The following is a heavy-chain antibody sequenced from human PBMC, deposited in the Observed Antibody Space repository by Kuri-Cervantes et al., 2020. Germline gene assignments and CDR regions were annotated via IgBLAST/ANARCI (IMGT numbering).Heavy chain of an antibody. CDR1: GGSISSYY. V-gene: IGHV4-59*12. Sequence: SETLSLTCTVSGGSISSYYWSWIRQPPGKGLEWIGYIYYSGSTNYNPSLKSRVTISVDTSKNQFSLKLSSVTAADTAVYYCARDLRYRFGPDRGVPGRYGMDVWGQGTTVTVSS. J-gene: IGHJ6*02. CDR2: IYYSGST. D-gene: IGHD3-10*01. CDR3: ARDLRYRFGPDRGVPGRYGMDV.